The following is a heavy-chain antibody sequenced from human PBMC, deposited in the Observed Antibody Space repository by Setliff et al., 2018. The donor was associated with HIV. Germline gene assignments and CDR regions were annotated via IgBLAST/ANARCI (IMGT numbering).Heavy chain of an antibody. J-gene: IGHJ4*02. CDR3: ASPSASYSSSWYAAY. CDR2: VSSDGSTT. CDR1: GFTFSNYW. V-gene: IGHV3-74*01. Sequence: SGGSLRLSCAASGFTFSNYWLHWVRQAPGKGLLWVSRVSSDGSTTTYADSVKGRFTISRDNAKNTLYLQMNSLRAEDTAVYYCASPSASYSSSWYAAYWGQGALVTVS. D-gene: IGHD6-13*01.